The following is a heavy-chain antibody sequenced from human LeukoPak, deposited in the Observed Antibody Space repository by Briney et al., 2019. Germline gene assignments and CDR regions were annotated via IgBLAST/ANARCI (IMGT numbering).Heavy chain of an antibody. Sequence: SETLSLTCTVSGGSISSSSYYWGWIRQPPGKGLEWIGSIYYSGSTYYNPSLKSRVTTSVDTSKNQFSLKLNSVTAADTAVYYCARFGTSSSRFFDQWGQGTLVTVSS. D-gene: IGHD6-6*01. J-gene: IGHJ4*02. CDR3: ARFGTSSSRFFDQ. CDR2: IYYSGST. CDR1: GGSISSSSYY. V-gene: IGHV4-39*07.